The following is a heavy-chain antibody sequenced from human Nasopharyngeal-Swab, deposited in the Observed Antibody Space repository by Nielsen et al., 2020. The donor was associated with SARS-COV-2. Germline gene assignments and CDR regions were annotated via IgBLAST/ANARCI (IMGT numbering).Heavy chain of an antibody. CDR1: GFTFSSYG. D-gene: IGHD3-10*01. J-gene: IGHJ4*02. CDR3: ARDVRLTSILYYYGSGSYYY. V-gene: IGHV3-21*01. CDR2: ISSSSSYI. Sequence: GGSLRLSCAASGFTFSSYGMNWVRQAPGKGLEWVSSISSSSSYIYYADSVKGRFTISRDNAKKSLYLQMNSLRAEDTAVYYCARDVRLTSILYYYGSGSYYYWGQGTLVTVSS.